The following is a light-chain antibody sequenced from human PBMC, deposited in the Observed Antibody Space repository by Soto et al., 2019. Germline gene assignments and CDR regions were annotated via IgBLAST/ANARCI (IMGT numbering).Light chain of an antibody. Sequence: DIQMTQSPYSLSAAVGDRVTIACRASQNINTYLNWYQQKPGQAPKLLIYAASSLQSGGPSRFSGGGSATDFTLTISSLQPEDFATYYWQQSFSTTWTFGHGTKVDIK. J-gene: IGKJ1*01. V-gene: IGKV1-39*01. CDR2: AAS. CDR1: QNINTY. CDR3: QQSFSTTWT.